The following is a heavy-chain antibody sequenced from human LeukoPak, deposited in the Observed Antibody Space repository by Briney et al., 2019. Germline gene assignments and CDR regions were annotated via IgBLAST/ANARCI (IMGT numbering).Heavy chain of an antibody. V-gene: IGHV3-30*03. Sequence: GGSLRLSCAASGFTFSSYGMHWVRQAPGKGLEWVAVISYDGSNKYYADSVKGRFTISRDNSKNTLYLQMNSLRAEDTAVYYCASVVPATDWGQGTLVTVSS. CDR1: GFTFSSYG. CDR3: ASVVPATD. J-gene: IGHJ4*02. D-gene: IGHD2-2*01. CDR2: ISYDGSNK.